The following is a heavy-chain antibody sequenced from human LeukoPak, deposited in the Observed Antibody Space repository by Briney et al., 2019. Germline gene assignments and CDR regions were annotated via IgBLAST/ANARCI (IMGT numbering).Heavy chain of an antibody. V-gene: IGHV3-15*01. CDR1: GFTFSNAW. CDR2: VKSKTDGGTT. CDR3: TTDPITMVREYYY. Sequence: GGSLRLSCAASGFTFSNAWMSWVRQAPGKGLEWVGRVKSKTDGGTTDYAAPVKGRFTISRDDSKNTLYLQMNSLKTEDTAVYYCTTDPITMVREYYYWGQGTLVTVSS. D-gene: IGHD3-10*01. J-gene: IGHJ4*02.